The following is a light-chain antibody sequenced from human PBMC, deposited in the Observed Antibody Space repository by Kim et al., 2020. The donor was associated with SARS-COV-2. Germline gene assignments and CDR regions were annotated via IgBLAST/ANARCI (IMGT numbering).Light chain of an antibody. CDR2: DAS. J-gene: IGKJ4*01. V-gene: IGKV3-11*01. Sequence: EIVLTQSPATLSLSPGERATLSCRASQSISPYLAWYQQKPGQAPRLLIYDASNRATGIPARFSGSGSGTDFTLTINSLEPEDFAVYYCQQRSNWPLTFGGGTKVDIK. CDR3: QQRSNWPLT. CDR1: QSISPY.